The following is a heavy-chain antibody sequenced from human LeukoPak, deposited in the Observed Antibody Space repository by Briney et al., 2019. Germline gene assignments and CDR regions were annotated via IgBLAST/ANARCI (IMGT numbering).Heavy chain of an antibody. CDR3: ARGPVMRYFDWLPKY. CDR1: GYTFNTDG. D-gene: IGHD3-9*01. CDR2: ITTYNGNT. Sequence: GASVKVSCKASGYTFNTDGITWVRQAPGQGLEWMGWITTYNGNTNYAEKFKDRVTMTADTSTSTAYLELRSLRSDDTAFYYCARGPVMRYFDWLPKYWGQGTLVTVSS. J-gene: IGHJ4*02. V-gene: IGHV1-18*01.